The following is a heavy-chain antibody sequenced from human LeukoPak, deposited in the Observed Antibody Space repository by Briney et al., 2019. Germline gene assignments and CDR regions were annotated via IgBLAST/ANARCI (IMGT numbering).Heavy chain of an antibody. Sequence: TSETLSLTCAVYAGSFSGDYWSWIRQPPGKGLEWIGEINHSGNSNYNPSLRTRVTISVDTSKNQFSLKLSSVTAADTAVYYCARGITMIVTIWGQGSMVTVSS. CDR1: AGSFSGDY. V-gene: IGHV4-34*01. CDR2: INHSGNS. CDR3: ARGITMIVTI. J-gene: IGHJ3*02. D-gene: IGHD3-22*01.